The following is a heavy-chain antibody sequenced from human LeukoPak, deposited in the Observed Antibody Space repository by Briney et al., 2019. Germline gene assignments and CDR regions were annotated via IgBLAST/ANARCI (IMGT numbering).Heavy chain of an antibody. CDR2: TNHSGST. Sequence: PSETLSLTCAVYGGSFSGYYWSWIRQPPGKGLEWIGETNHSGSTNYNPSLKSRVTISVDTSKNQFSLKLSSVTAADTAVYYCAREDVDTAMVTKLDYWGQGTLVTVSS. CDR1: GGSFSGYY. V-gene: IGHV4-34*01. CDR3: AREDVDTAMVTKLDY. J-gene: IGHJ4*02. D-gene: IGHD5-18*01.